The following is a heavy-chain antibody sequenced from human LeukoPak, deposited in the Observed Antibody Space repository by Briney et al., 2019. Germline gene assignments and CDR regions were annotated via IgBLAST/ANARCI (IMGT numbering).Heavy chain of an antibody. CDR2: ISGSGNST. V-gene: IGHV3-23*01. J-gene: IGHJ4*02. CDR1: GFTFSSFA. Sequence: PGGSLRPSCAASGFTFSSFAMSWVRQPPGKGLEWVSVISGSGNSTYYADSVKGPFTVSRDNSKNTLYLQMNSLRAEDTALYYCARNDDYGGNGYFDYWGQGTLVTGSS. CDR3: ARNDDYGGNGYFDY. D-gene: IGHD4-23*01.